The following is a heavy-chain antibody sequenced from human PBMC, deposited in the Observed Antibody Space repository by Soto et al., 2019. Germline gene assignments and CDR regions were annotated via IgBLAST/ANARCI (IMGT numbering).Heavy chain of an antibody. CDR1: GGSFSGYY. J-gene: IGHJ2*01. Sequence: QVQLQQWGAGPLRPLETLSLTCGVSGGSFSGYYWAWIRQSPGKGLEWIGEINDRGSINYNPSLKSRVSISVDTSKNQHSLNLRSVTAADTAVYYCARESHDILTGPPWVWYFDLWGRGTLVTVSS. V-gene: IGHV4-34*01. CDR3: ARESHDILTGPPWVWYFDL. CDR2: INDRGSI. D-gene: IGHD3-9*01.